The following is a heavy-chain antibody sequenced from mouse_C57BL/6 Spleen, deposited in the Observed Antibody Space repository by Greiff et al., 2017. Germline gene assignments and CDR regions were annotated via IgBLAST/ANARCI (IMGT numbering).Heavy chain of an antibody. V-gene: IGHV5-9-1*02. CDR1: GFTFSSYA. J-gene: IGHJ3*01. CDR2: ISSGGDYI. CDR3: TRDGNSPFAY. Sequence: EVQLVESGEGLVKPGGSLKLSCAASGFTFSSYAMSWVRQTPEKRQEWVAYISSGGDYIYYADTVKGRFTISRDNARNTLYLQMSSLKSEDTAMYYCTRDGNSPFAYWGQGTLVTVSA. D-gene: IGHD2-3*01.